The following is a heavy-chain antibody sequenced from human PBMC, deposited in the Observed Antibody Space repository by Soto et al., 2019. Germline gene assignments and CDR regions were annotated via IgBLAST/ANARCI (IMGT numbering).Heavy chain of an antibody. CDR2: IYYSGST. CDR1: SASTGSYY. J-gene: IGHJ4*02. CDR3: ARRIRYYFDY. Sequence: SEPLSLTCTITSASTGSYYWSWIRQPPGKGLEWIGYIYYSGSTNYNPSLKSRVTISVDTSKNQFSLKLSSVTAADTAVYYCARRIRYYFDYWGQGTLVTVS. V-gene: IGHV4-59*01.